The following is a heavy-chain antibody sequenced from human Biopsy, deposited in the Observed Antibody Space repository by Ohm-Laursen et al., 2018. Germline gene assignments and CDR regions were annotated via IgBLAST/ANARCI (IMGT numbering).Heavy chain of an antibody. CDR2: MNPHSGNT. V-gene: IGHV1-8*01. CDR3: ARDRRRRLKVVVDNYYHFGMDV. J-gene: IGHJ6*02. Sequence: GASVKVSCNASGYTFSRYDINWVRQAPGQGLEWMGWMNPHSGNTDSAQKFQARVSMTEDTSTDTAYMELRSLTSDDTAVYYCARDRRRRLKVVVDNYYHFGMDVWGQGTWVTVSS. CDR1: GYTFSRYD. D-gene: IGHD2-15*01.